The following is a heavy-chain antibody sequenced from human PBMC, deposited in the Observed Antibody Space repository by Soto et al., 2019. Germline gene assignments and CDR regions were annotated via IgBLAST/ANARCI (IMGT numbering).Heavy chain of an antibody. CDR2: IHNSGRP. Sequence: QVQLQESGPGLVRPSQTLSLTCSVSGASIYNGGYFWSWIRQSSGKGLEWIGHIHNSGRPYNNPSLKSRVTISADTSMNEYSLALSSVTAADTAMYYCARGPTTEIVDSWGQGILVTVSS. CDR1: GASIYNGGYF. D-gene: IGHD2-15*01. J-gene: IGHJ4*02. V-gene: IGHV4-30-4*01. CDR3: ARGPTTEIVDS.